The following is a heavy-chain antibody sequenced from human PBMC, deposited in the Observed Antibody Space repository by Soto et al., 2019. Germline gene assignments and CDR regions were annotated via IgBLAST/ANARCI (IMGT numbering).Heavy chain of an antibody. J-gene: IGHJ6*02. D-gene: IGHD6-13*01. Sequence: QVTLKESGPVLVKPTETLTLTCTVSGFSLSNARMGVSWIRQPPGKALEWLAHIFSNDEKSYSTSLKSRLTISKDTSKSQVVLTMTNMDPVDTATYYCARILITAAGTTYYYYGMDVWGQGTTVTVSS. CDR1: GFSLSNARMG. V-gene: IGHV2-26*01. CDR3: ARILITAAGTTYYYYGMDV. CDR2: IFSNDEK.